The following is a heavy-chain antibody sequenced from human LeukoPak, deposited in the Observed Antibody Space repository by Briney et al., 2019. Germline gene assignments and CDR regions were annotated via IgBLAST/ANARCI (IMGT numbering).Heavy chain of an antibody. V-gene: IGHV1-24*01. Sequence: ASVKVSCKSSGYTLSVLPIHWVRQAPGKGLECMGGYEPEDGETFYTQEFQGRVTMTEYISTDTAYMELSSLRSDDTAMYYCATRTVPTAIHSAFDIWGQGTMVTVSS. D-gene: IGHD2-2*02. CDR2: YEPEDGET. CDR1: GYTLSVLP. J-gene: IGHJ3*02. CDR3: ATRTVPTAIHSAFDI.